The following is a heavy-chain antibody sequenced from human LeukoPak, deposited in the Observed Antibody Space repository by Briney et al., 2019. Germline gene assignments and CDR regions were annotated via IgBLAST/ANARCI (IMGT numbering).Heavy chain of an antibody. Sequence: GESLKISCKGSGYSFTSYWIGWVRQMPGKGLEWMGIIYPGDSDTRYSPSFQGQVTISADKSISTAYLQWSSLRASDTAVYYCARLRYCSSTSCYYYYGMDVWGQGTTVTVSS. D-gene: IGHD2-2*01. CDR1: GYSFTSYW. V-gene: IGHV5-51*01. CDR3: ARLRYCSSTSCYYYYGMDV. J-gene: IGHJ6*02. CDR2: IYPGDSDT.